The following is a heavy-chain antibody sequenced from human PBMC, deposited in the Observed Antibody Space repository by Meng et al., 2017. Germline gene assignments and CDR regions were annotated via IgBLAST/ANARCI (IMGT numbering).Heavy chain of an antibody. V-gene: IGHV6-1*01. Sequence: QLHLQQSGPGLAKPSQTLSLLCAISGDSVSSNSAAWNWIRQSPSRGLEWLGRAYYRSKWYHDYAESVKSRISIDPDTSKNQFSLQLRSVTPEDSAVYYCARGSYSFDSWGQRTLVTVSS. CDR1: GDSVSSNSAA. CDR2: AYYRSKWYH. D-gene: IGHD1-26*01. J-gene: IGHJ4*02. CDR3: ARGSYSFDS.